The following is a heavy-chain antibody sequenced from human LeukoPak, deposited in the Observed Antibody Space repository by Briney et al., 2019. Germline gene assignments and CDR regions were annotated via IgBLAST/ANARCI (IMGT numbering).Heavy chain of an antibody. V-gene: IGHV3-33*01. CDR1: GFTFSIYG. CDR3: ARAADDYGSGMGMDV. Sequence: GRSLRLSCAASGFTFSIYGMHWVRQAPGKGLEWVAVIWYDGSNKYYADSVKGRFTISRDNSKNTLYLQMNSLRAEDTAVYYCARAADDYGSGMGMDVWGQGTTVTVSS. J-gene: IGHJ6*02. D-gene: IGHD3-10*01. CDR2: IWYDGSNK.